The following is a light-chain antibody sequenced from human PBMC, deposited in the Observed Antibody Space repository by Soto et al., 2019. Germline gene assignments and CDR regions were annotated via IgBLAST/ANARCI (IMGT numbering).Light chain of an antibody. CDR2: AAS. Sequence: EIVITQAPATLSVSPGERATLSCRASQSVSTSLAWYQQKPGQAPRLLIYAASVRATGIPARFSGSGSGTEFTLTISSLQSEDFAVYYCQQYHERPPNLSFGGGTKVEIK. CDR1: QSVSTS. V-gene: IGKV3-15*01. CDR3: QQYHERPPNLS. J-gene: IGKJ4*01.